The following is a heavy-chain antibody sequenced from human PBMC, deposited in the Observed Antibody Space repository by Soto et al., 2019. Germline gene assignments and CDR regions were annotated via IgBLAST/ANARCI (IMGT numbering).Heavy chain of an antibody. V-gene: IGHV3-74*01. J-gene: IGHJ6*02. CDR2: INSDGSST. CDR3: AREGNTVTGGGGYYYYGMDV. CDR1: GFTFSNYW. D-gene: IGHD4-17*01. Sequence: GGSLRLSCAASGFTFSNYWMHWVRQAPGKGLVWVSRINSDGSSTSYADSVKGRFTISRDNAKNTLYLQMNSLRAEDTAVYYCAREGNTVTGGGGYYYYGMDVWGQGTTVTVSS.